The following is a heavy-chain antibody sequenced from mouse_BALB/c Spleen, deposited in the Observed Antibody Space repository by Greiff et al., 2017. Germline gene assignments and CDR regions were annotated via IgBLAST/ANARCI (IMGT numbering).Heavy chain of an antibody. CDR3: ARHEDDGYPDY. CDR1: GFTFSSYY. D-gene: IGHD2-3*01. J-gene: IGHJ2*01. Sequence: EVKLVESGGGLVKLGGSLKLSCAASGFTFSSYYMSWVRQTPEKRLELVAAINSNGGSTYYPDTVKGRFTISRDNAKNTLYLQMSSLKSEDTALYYCARHEDDGYPDYWGQGTTLTVSS. V-gene: IGHV5-6-2*01. CDR2: INSNGGST.